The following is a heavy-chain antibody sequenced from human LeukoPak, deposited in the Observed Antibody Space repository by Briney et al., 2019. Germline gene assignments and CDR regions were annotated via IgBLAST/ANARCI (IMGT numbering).Heavy chain of an antibody. V-gene: IGHV1-2*02. J-gene: IGHJ4*02. CDR2: INPNSGGT. CDR3: ARARSISTWVVRETSRFDY. Sequence: GASVKVSCKASGYTFTGYYMHWVRQAPGQGLEWMGWINPNSGGTNYAQKFQGRVTMTRDTSISTAYMELSRLRSDDTAVYYCARARSISTWVVRETSRFDYWGQGTLVTVSS. D-gene: IGHD3-10*01. CDR1: GYTFTGYY.